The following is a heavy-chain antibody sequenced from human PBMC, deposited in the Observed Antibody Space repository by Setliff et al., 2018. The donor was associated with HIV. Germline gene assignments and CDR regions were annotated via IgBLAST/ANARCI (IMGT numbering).Heavy chain of an antibody. V-gene: IGHV4-34*01. CDR2: ITDTGHT. J-gene: IGHJ4*02. D-gene: IGHD6-19*01. Sequence: SLTHYYWTWIRQPPGRGLEWIGEITDTGHTNYNSSLQSRVTISLDKSKNQFSLKLSSVTAADTAVYYCARARDIAVAGYFDYWGQGTLVTVSS. CDR3: ARARDIAVAGYFDY. CDR1: SLTHYY.